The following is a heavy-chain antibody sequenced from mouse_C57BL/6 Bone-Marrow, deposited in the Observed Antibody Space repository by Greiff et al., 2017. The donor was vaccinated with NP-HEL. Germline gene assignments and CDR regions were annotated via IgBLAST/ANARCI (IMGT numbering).Heavy chain of an antibody. J-gene: IGHJ1*03. CDR2: ISSGGSYT. D-gene: IGHD2-5*01. CDR3: ARQDSNYDWYFDV. V-gene: IGHV5-6*01. CDR1: GFTFSSYG. Sequence: EVHLVESGGDLVKPGGSLKLSCAASGFTFSSYGMSWVRQTPAKRLEWVATISSGGSYTYYPDSVKGRFTISRDNAKNTLYLQMSSLKSEDTAMYYCARQDSNYDWYFDVWGTGTTVTVSS.